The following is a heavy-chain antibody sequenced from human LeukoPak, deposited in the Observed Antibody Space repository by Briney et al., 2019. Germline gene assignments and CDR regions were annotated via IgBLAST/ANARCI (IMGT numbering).Heavy chain of an antibody. CDR1: GFSFSDYS. CDR2: INVNGENT. J-gene: IGHJ4*02. Sequence: GGSLRLSCSASGFSFSDYSMHWVRQAPGKGLEFVSAINVNGENTFYSDSVKGRFTISRDNPKNSLYLQMSSLRPEDTAVYYCAYIFSPVTPAFGSWGQGTLVTVSS. D-gene: IGHD4-23*01. CDR3: AYIFSPVTPAFGS. V-gene: IGHV3-64D*09.